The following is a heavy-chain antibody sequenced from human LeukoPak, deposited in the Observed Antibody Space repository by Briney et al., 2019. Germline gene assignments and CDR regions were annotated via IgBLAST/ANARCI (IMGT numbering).Heavy chain of an antibody. CDR3: AREGSEGGYSLTLFYYYYGMDV. J-gene: IGHJ6*04. CDR1: GFTFSSYA. Sequence: TGRSLRLSCAASGFTFSSYAMHWVRQAPGKGLEWVAVISYDGSNKYYADSVKGRFTISRDNSKNTLYLQMSSLRAEDTAVYYCAREGSEGGYSLTLFYYYYGMDVWGKGTTVTVSS. D-gene: IGHD5-18*01. CDR2: ISYDGSNK. V-gene: IGHV3-30*04.